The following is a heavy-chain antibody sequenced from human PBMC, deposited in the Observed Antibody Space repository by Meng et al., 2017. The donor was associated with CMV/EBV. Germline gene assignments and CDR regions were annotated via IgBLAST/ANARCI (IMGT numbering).Heavy chain of an antibody. V-gene: IGHV1-18*01. CDR3: ARDSLGSSSHYYYYGMDV. CDR1: GYTFTSYG. J-gene: IGHJ6*02. Sequence: ASVQVSCKASGYTFTSYGISWVRQAPGQGLEWMGWISAYNGNTNYAQKLQGRVTMTTDTSTSTAYMELRSLRSDDTAVYYCARDSLGSSSHYYYYGMDVWGQGTTVTVSS. CDR2: ISAYNGNT. D-gene: IGHD6-6*01.